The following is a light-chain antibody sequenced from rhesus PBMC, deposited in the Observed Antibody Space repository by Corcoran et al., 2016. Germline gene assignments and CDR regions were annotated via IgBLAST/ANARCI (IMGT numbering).Light chain of an antibody. CDR3: QQFNSRPFT. Sequence: DIQMTQSPSSLSTSVGDTVTITCRASQDISTWLAWYQQKPGQAPKLLINRASTLQGGVPSMFSGSGSGTDFTLTINSLKSEDFATYYCQQFNSRPFTFGPGAKLEI. V-gene: IGKV1-22*01. J-gene: IGKJ3*01. CDR2: RAS. CDR1: QDISTW.